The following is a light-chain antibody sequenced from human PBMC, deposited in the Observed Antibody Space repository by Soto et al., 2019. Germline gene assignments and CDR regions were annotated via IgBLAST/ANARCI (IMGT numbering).Light chain of an antibody. J-gene: IGLJ2*01. CDR1: SSDVGTYNL. CDR3: CSYAGSDTFL. Sequence: QSALTQPASVSGSPGQSITISCTGTSSDVGTYNLVSWHQHHPGKAPKLLIYEVYKRSSGVSNRFSASKSGNTASLTISGLQDEDEADYYCCSYAGSDTFLFGGGTKLTVL. CDR2: EVY. V-gene: IGLV2-23*02.